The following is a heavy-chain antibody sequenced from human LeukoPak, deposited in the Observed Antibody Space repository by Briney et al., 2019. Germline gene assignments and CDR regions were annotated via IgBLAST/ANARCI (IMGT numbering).Heavy chain of an antibody. V-gene: IGHV4-59*01. J-gene: IGHJ3*02. CDR2: IYYSGST. CDR1: GGSISTDY. Sequence: PSETLSLTCTVSGGSISTDYWSWIRQPPGKGLEWIGYIYYSGSTNYNPSLKSRVTISVDTSKNQFSLKLSSVTAADTAVYYCARAGSWYRLYAFDIWGQGTMVTVSS. CDR3: ARAGSWYRLYAFDI. D-gene: IGHD6-13*01.